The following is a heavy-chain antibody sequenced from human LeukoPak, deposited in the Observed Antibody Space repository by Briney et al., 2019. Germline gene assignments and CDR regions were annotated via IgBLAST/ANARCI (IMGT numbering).Heavy chain of an antibody. Sequence: ASVTVSCTASGGTFSSYAISWVRQAPGQGLEWMGGIIPIFGTANYAQKFQGRVTITADESTSTAYMELSSLRSKDTAVYYCAGTYYYDSSGYYSYGMDVWGQGTTVTVSS. V-gene: IGHV1-69*01. D-gene: IGHD3-22*01. CDR2: IIPIFGTA. J-gene: IGHJ6*02. CDR1: GGTFSSYA. CDR3: AGTYYYDSSGYYSYGMDV.